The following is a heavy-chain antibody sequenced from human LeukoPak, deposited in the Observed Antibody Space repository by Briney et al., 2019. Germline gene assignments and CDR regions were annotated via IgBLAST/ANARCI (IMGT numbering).Heavy chain of an antibody. CDR3: ARAIIHKYYYGSGSYED. CDR2: ISYDGSNK. V-gene: IGHV3-30*14. J-gene: IGHJ4*02. CDR1: GFTFSSYA. Sequence: GGSLRLSCAASGFTFSSYAMHWVRQAPGKGLEWVAVISYDGSNKYYADSVKGRFTISRDNSKNTLYLQMNSLRAEDTAVYYCARAIIHKYYYGSGSYEDWGQGTLVTVSS. D-gene: IGHD3-10*01.